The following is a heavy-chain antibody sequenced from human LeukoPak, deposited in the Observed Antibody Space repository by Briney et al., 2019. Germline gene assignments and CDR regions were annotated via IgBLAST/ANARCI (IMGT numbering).Heavy chain of an antibody. CDR2: IYYSGST. Sequence: AETLSLTCTVSGGSISSYYWSWIRQPPGKGLEWIGYIYYSGSTNYNPSLKSRVTISVDTSKNQFSLKLSSVTAADTAVYYCAVISTRRDFDYWGQETRDTVSS. D-gene: IGHD3-9*01. J-gene: IGHJ4*02. V-gene: IGHV4-59*01. CDR1: GGSISSYY. CDR3: AVISTRRDFDY.